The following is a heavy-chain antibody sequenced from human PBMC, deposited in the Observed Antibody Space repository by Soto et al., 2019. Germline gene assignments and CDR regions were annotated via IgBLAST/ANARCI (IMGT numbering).Heavy chain of an antibody. V-gene: IGHV4-59*08. D-gene: IGHD2-2*01. CDR1: GGSISSYY. CDR2: IYYSGST. CDR3: ARHLGYCSSTNCYAWFAP. J-gene: IGHJ5*02. Sequence: SETVSLTCTVSGGSISSYYWSWIRQPPGKGLEWIGYIYYSGSTNYNPSLKSRVTISADTSRNQFSLKLTSVTAADTAVYYCARHLGYCSSTNCYAWFAPWGQGTLVTVSS.